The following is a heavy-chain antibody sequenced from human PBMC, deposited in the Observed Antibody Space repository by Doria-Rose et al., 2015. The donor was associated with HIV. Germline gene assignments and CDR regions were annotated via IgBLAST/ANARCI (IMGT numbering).Heavy chain of an antibody. D-gene: IGHD3-16*01. CDR2: IKSKPDGGTT. Sequence: VQSGGGLVKPGGSLRLSCAASGFTFSDAWMNWVRQAPGKGLEWVGRIKSKPDGGTTEYAAPVKGRFSISRDDSKNTLSLQMNILKTEDTAVYYCTTDRFFPSWGQGTMVTVSS. CDR1: GFTFSDAW. V-gene: IGHV3-15*07. CDR3: TTDRFFPS. J-gene: IGHJ3*01.